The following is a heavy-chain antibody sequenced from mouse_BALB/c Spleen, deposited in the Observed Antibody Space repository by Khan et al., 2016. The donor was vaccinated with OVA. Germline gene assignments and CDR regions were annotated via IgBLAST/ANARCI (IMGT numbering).Heavy chain of an antibody. Sequence: QVQLKQSGAELVRPGTSVKMSCKAAGYTFTNYWIGWVKQRPGHGLEWIGDTYPGGGYTNYNEKFKGKATLTADTSSSTAYMQLSGLTSEDSAIYYGTRGSAARGTWDYFDYWGQGTTLTVSS. CDR2: TYPGGGYT. CDR3: TRGSAARGTWDYFDY. CDR1: GYTFTNYW. D-gene: IGHD3-1*01. V-gene: IGHV1-63*02. J-gene: IGHJ2*01.